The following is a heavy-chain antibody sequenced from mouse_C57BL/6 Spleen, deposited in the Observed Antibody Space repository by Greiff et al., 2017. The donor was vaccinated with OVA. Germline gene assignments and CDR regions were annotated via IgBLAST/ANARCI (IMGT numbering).Heavy chain of an antibody. CDR2: IRLKSDNYAT. CDR3: MGSSRAMDY. CDR1: GFTFSNYW. J-gene: IGHJ4*01. V-gene: IGHV6-3*01. D-gene: IGHD1-3*01. Sequence: EVKLMESGGGLVQPGGSMKLSCVASGFTFSNYWMNWVRQSPEKGLEWVAQIRLKSDNYATHYAESVKGRFTISRDDSKSSVYLQMNNLRAEDTGIYYCMGSSRAMDYWGQGTSVTVSS.